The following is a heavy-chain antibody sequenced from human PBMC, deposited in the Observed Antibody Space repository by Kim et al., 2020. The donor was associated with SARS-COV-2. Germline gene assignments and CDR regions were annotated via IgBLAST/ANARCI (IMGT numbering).Heavy chain of an antibody. D-gene: IGHD3-22*01. V-gene: IGHV3-49*03. J-gene: IGHJ4*02. CDR1: GLYFGDYA. Sequence: GGSLRLSCTTSGLYFGDYAMSWFRQAPGKGLEWVAFIRSKRYGETTEYAASVKGGFTISRDDSKRIAYLQMNGLKTEDTAVYYCTSVPYYYDSAAYYHDYWGQGTLVTVSS. CDR2: IRSKRYGETT. CDR3: TSVPYYYDSAAYYHDY.